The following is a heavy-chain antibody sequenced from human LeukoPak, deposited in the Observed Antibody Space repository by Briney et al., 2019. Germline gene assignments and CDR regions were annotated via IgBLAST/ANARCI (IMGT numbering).Heavy chain of an antibody. CDR3: AREGSMTARPFVSIDY. CDR1: GGSISTYY. Sequence: PSETLSLTCTVSGGSISTYYWSWIRQPAGKGLEWIGRIHTSGNTDHNPSLKSRVTMSVDTSKNQFSLKLSSVTAADTAVYYCAREGSMTARPFVSIDYWGQGTLVTISS. J-gene: IGHJ4*02. V-gene: IGHV4-4*07. CDR2: IHTSGNT. D-gene: IGHD6-6*01.